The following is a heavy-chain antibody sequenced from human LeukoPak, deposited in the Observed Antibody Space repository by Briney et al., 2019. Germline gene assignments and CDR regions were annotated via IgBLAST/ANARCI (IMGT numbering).Heavy chain of an antibody. J-gene: IGHJ4*02. CDR1: GFTVSSNY. CDR2: IYSGGST. V-gene: IGHV3-53*01. Sequence: GGSLRLSCAASGFTVSSNYMTWVRQAPGMGLEWVSVIYSGGSTYYADSVKGRFTFSRDNSKNTLYLQMNSLRAEDTAVYYCTRDRDYWGQGTLVTVSS. CDR3: TRDRDY.